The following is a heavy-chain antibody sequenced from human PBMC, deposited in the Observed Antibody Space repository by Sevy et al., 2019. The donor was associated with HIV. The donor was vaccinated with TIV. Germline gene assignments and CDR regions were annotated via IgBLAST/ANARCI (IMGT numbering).Heavy chain of an antibody. J-gene: IGHJ4*02. CDR2: IRSKANSYAT. D-gene: IGHD6-13*01. CDR1: GFIFSGSA. Sequence: GESLKISCAASGFIFSGSAMHWVRQASGKGLEWVGRIRSKANSYATAYAASVKGRFTISRDDSKNTAFLQMNSLTTEDTAMYYCTALESSRGSDYWGQGTLVTVSS. CDR3: TALESSRGSDY. V-gene: IGHV3-73*01.